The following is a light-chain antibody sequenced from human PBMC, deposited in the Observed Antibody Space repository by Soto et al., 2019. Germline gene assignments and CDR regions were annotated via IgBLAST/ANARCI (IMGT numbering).Light chain of an antibody. J-gene: IGKJ5*01. CDR1: QSVSSSY. Sequence: IVLTQSPGTLSLSPGERATLSCRASQSVSSSYLAWYQQKPGQAPRLLIYGASSRATGIPDRFSGSGSGTDFTLTISRLEPEDFAVYYCQQYGSSWTFGQGTRLE. CDR3: QQYGSSWT. CDR2: GAS. V-gene: IGKV3-20*01.